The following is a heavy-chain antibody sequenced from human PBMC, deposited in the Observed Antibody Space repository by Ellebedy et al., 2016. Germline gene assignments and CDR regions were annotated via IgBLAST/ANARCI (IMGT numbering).Heavy chain of an antibody. V-gene: IGHV4-39*07. CDR2: IYYSGSA. D-gene: IGHD2-15*01. CDR3: ASRVVAPTPAAFDI. CDR1: GGSISSSSSY. J-gene: IGHJ3*02. Sequence: SETLSLTXTVSGGSISSSSSYWGWIRQPPGKGLEWIGSIYYSGSAFYNPSLKSRVTISVDTSKNQFSLKLSSVTAADTAVYYCASRVVAPTPAAFDIWGQGTMVTVSS.